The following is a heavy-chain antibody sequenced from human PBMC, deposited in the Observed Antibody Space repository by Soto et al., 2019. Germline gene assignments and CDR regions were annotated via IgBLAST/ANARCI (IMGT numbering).Heavy chain of an antibody. CDR1: GGSFSGYY. V-gene: IGHV4-34*01. D-gene: IGHD1-7*01. J-gene: IGHJ5*02. CDR3: ARDPTPRYNWNYFSWFDP. Sequence: SETLSLTCAVYGGSFSGYYWSWIRQPPGKGLEWIGEINHSGTTNSNPSLKSRVTISVDTSKNQFSLKLSSVTAADTAVYYCARDPTPRYNWNYFSWFDPWGQGTLVTVSS. CDR2: INHSGTT.